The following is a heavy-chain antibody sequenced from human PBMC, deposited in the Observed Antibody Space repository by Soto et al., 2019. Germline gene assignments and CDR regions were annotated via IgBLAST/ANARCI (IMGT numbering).Heavy chain of an antibody. J-gene: IGHJ4*02. CDR1: GGSISSYY. V-gene: IGHV4-4*07. CDR3: ARDSLGYCY. CDR2: LYSGTP. D-gene: IGHD6-13*01. Sequence: QVQLQESGPGLVKPSETLSLTCSVSGGSISSYYWSWIRQPAGKGLAWIGRLYSGTPNYNPSLDRLFTKSIDTSKSQFSLKLSSVIAAATAVYCGARDSLGYCYWGQGTLVTVSS.